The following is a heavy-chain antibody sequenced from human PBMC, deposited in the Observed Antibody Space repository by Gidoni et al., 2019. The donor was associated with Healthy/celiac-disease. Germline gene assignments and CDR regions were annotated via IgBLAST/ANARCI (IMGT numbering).Heavy chain of an antibody. J-gene: IGHJ6*02. D-gene: IGHD4-17*01. CDR2: IYYSGST. CDR1: GVSISSGDYY. Sequence: QVQLPQSLPGPVNPPQTLSLPCTVSGVSISSGDYYCSWLRQPPGKGLAWIVYIYYSGSTYNNPALKSRVTISVDTAKNQFSLKLSSVTAADTAVYYCARDSGDDYGDYGTKNYYFYYGMDVWGQGTTVTVSS. CDR3: ARDSGDDYGDYGTKNYYFYYGMDV. V-gene: IGHV4-30-4*01.